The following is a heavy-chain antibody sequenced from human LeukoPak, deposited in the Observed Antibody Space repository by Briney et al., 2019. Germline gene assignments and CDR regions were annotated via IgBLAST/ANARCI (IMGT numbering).Heavy chain of an antibody. V-gene: IGHV3-30*18. CDR2: ISYDGSNK. J-gene: IGHJ4*02. CDR3: AKNYDILTVRVGYYFDY. D-gene: IGHD3-9*01. CDR1: GFTFSSYG. Sequence: GGSLRLSCAASGFTFSSYGMHWVRQAPGKGLEWVAVISYDGSNKYYADSVKGRYTISRDNSKNTLYLRMNSLRAEDTAVYYCAKNYDILTVRVGYYFDYWGQGTLVTVSS.